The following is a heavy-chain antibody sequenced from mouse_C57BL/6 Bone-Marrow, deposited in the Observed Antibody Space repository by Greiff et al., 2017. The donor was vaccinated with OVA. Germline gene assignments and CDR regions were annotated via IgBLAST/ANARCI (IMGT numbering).Heavy chain of an antibody. CDR2: INPSSGYT. CDR3: AKPYYGSSYGFAY. Sequence: QVQLQQSGAELARPGASVKMSCKASGYTFTSYTMHWVKQRPGQGLEWIGYINPSSGYTKYNQKFKDKATLTADKSSSTAYMQLSSLTSEDSAVYYGAKPYYGSSYGFAYWGQGTLVTVSA. J-gene: IGHJ3*01. V-gene: IGHV1-4*01. CDR1: GYTFTSYT. D-gene: IGHD1-1*01.